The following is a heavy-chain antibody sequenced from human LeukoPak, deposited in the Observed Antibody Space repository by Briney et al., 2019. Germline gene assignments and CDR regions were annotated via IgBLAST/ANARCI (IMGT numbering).Heavy chain of an antibody. J-gene: IGHJ6*03. D-gene: IGHD3-10*01. CDR2: IYHSGST. V-gene: IGHV4-39*01. Sequence: SETLSLTCTVSGGSISSSSYYWGWIRQPPGKGLEWIGSIYHSGSTYYNPSFKSRVTISVDTSKNQFSLKLSSVTAADTAVFYCAGSDYYYYMDVWGKGTTVTVSS. CDR3: AGSDYYYYMDV. CDR1: GGSISSSSYY.